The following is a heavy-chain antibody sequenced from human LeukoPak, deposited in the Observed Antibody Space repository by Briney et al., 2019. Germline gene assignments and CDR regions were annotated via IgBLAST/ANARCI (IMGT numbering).Heavy chain of an antibody. V-gene: IGHV3-21*01. D-gene: IGHD3-3*01. Sequence: GGSLRLSCAASGFTFSSYSMNWVRQAPGKGLEWVSSISSSSSYIYYADSVKGRFTISRDNAKSSLYLQMNSLRAEDTAVYYCARGYDFWSGYYVLNWGQGTLVTVSS. CDR1: GFTFSSYS. CDR2: ISSSSSYI. CDR3: ARGYDFWSGYYVLN. J-gene: IGHJ4*02.